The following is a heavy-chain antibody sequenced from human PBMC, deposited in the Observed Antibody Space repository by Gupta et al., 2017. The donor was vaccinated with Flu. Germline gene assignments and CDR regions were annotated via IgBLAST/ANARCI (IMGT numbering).Heavy chain of an antibody. J-gene: IGHJ4*02. CDR3: AKDLRLLRSYYFDY. CDR2: ISGSGGST. D-gene: IGHD3-22*01. CDR1: GFTFSSYA. Sequence: EVQLLESGGGLVQPGGSLRLSCAASGFTFSSYAMSWVRQAPGKGLEWVSAISGSGGSTYYADSVKGRFTISRDNSKNTLYLQMNSLRAEDTAVDYCAKDLRLLRSYYFDYWGQGTLVTVSA. V-gene: IGHV3-23*01.